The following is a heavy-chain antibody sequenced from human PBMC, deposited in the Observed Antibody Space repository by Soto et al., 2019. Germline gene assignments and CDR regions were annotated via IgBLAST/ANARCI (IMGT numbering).Heavy chain of an antibody. J-gene: IGHJ4*02. CDR2: IKSKTDGGTT. CDR1: GFTFSNAW. Sequence: EVQLVESGGGLVKPGGSLRLSCAASGFTFSNAWMSWVRQAPGKRLEWVGRIKSKTDGGTTDYAAPVKGRFTNSREDSKNTLYLQMNSLKTEDTAVYYCTTALYCSGGSCYSDRGTEFDYWGQGTLVTVSS. CDR3: TTALYCSGGSCYSDRGTEFDY. V-gene: IGHV3-15*01. D-gene: IGHD2-15*01.